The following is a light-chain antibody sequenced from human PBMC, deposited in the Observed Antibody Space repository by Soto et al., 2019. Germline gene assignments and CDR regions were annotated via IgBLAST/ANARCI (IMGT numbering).Light chain of an antibody. CDR2: EVS. CDR3: ISYAGNDTLV. V-gene: IGLV2-8*01. CDR1: SNDVGGYSY. Sequence: QSVLTQPPSASGSPGQSVTISCTGTSNDVGGYSYVSWYQQHPGKAPKLMIYEVSKRPSGVPDRFSGSKSGNTASLTVSGLQAEDEADYYCISYAGNDTLVFGTGTKVTVL. J-gene: IGLJ1*01.